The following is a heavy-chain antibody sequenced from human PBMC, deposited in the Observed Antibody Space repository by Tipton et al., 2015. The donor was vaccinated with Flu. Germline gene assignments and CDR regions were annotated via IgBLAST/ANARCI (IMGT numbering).Heavy chain of an antibody. Sequence: TLSLTCTVSGGSISSSSYHWGWIRQPPGMGLEWIGSVHYSGSTYQNPSLESRVTLSVDTSKNQFSLKLSSVTAADTAVYFCAREGRNSGGLDYWGQGTLVTVSS. J-gene: IGHJ4*02. CDR1: GGSISSSSYH. D-gene: IGHD1-26*01. CDR2: VHYSGST. V-gene: IGHV4-39*07. CDR3: AREGRNSGGLDY.